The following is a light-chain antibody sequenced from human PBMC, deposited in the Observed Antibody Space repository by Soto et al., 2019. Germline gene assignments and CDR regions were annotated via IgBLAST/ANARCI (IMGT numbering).Light chain of an antibody. V-gene: IGKV1-5*01. CDR2: DAS. Sequence: DIQMTQSPSTLSASVGDRVTITCRASQSISSWLAWYQQKPGKAPKLLIYDASSLESGVPSRFSGSGSGTEFTLTISSLQPDDFATYYCQQYNSYQGDTFGQGTKLEIK. CDR1: QSISSW. CDR3: QQYNSYQGDT. J-gene: IGKJ2*01.